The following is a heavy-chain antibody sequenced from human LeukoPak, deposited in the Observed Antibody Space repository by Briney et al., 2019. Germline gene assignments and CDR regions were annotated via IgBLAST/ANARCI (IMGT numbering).Heavy chain of an antibody. D-gene: IGHD6-13*01. CDR3: ARPVQQLVGAFDI. Sequence: SETLSLTCTVSGGSISSYYWSWIRQPPGKGLEWIGYIYYSGSTNYNPSLKSRVTISVDTSKNQFSLKLSSVTAADTAVYYCARPVQQLVGAFDIWGQGTMVTVSS. J-gene: IGHJ3*02. CDR1: GGSISSYY. CDR2: IYYSGST. V-gene: IGHV4-59*08.